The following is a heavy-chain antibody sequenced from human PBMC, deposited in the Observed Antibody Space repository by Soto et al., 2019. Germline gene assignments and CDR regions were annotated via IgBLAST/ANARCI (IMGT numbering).Heavy chain of an antibody. D-gene: IGHD6-19*01. Sequence: GGSLRLSCAASGLTFSSYGMHWVRQAPGKGLEWVAVISYDGSNKYYADSVKGRFTISRDNSKNTLYLQMNSLRAEDTAVYYCAKDLGSGWLYYFDYWGQGTLVTVSS. V-gene: IGHV3-30*18. CDR3: AKDLGSGWLYYFDY. CDR2: ISYDGSNK. CDR1: GLTFSSYG. J-gene: IGHJ4*02.